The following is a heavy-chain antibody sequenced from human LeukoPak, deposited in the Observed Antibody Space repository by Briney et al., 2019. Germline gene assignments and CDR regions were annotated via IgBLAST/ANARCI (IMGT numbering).Heavy chain of an antibody. Sequence: AGGSLRLSRAASGFTFSSYGMSWVRQAPGKGLEWVAAISGSGGSTYYADSVKGRFTISRDKSKNTLYLQMNSLRAEDTAVYYCAKEFYELVQGDAFDIWGQGTMVTVSS. J-gene: IGHJ3*02. D-gene: IGHD6-6*01. CDR3: AKEFYELVQGDAFDI. CDR1: GFTFSSYG. CDR2: ISGSGGST. V-gene: IGHV3-23*01.